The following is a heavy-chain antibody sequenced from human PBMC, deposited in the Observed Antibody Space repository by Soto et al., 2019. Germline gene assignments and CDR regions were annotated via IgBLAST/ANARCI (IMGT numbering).Heavy chain of an antibody. Sequence: QITLKESGPTLVKPTQTLTLTRTFSGFSFTTDGMGVGWIRQPPGKALEWLALIYWDDDKRYSPSLNSRLTITKDASRNQVVLTLTNIAPADTATSYCAHLYWAASGMRSYFASWGQGTLVTVSS. J-gene: IGHJ4*02. V-gene: IGHV2-5*02. D-gene: IGHD2-2*01. CDR2: IYWDDDK. CDR1: GFSFTTDGMG. CDR3: AHLYWAASGMRSYFAS.